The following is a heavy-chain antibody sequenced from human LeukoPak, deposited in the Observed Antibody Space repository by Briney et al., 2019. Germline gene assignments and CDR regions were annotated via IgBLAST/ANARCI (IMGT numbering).Heavy chain of an antibody. J-gene: IGHJ4*02. Sequence: GESLKISLKDFGNTFTTKWIGWVRQKPGKGLGWMGIIYADYSDTRYRPSFQGQVTISADKSISTAYLKWNSLKASDTATYYCARRLSLISGNFDSWGQGTLVTVSS. D-gene: IGHD2-15*01. CDR3: ARRLSLISGNFDS. CDR1: GNTFTTKW. CDR2: IYADYSDT. V-gene: IGHV5-51*01.